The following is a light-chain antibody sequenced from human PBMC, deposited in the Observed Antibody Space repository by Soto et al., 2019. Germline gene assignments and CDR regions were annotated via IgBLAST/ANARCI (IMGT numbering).Light chain of an antibody. Sequence: QSALTQPASVSGSPGQSITISCTGTSSDVGGYNYVSWYQPHPGKAPKLMIYEVSNRPSGVSNRFSGSKSGNTASLTISGLQAEDEADYYCSSYTSRTLRVFGTGTKVTVL. CDR2: EVS. J-gene: IGLJ1*01. CDR3: SSYTSRTLRV. V-gene: IGLV2-14*01. CDR1: SSDVGGYNY.